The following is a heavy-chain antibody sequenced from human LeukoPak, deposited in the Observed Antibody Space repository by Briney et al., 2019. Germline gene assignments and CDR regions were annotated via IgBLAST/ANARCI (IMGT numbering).Heavy chain of an antibody. Sequence: GGSLRLSCAASGFTFSSYSMNWVRQAPGKGLEGVSSISSSSSYIYYADSVKGRFTISRDNAKNSLYLQMNSLRAEDTAVYYCATWALYCSGGSCYSDYWGQGTLVTVSS. D-gene: IGHD2-15*01. V-gene: IGHV3-21*01. CDR3: ATWALYCSGGSCYSDY. J-gene: IGHJ4*02. CDR1: GFTFSSYS. CDR2: ISSSSSYI.